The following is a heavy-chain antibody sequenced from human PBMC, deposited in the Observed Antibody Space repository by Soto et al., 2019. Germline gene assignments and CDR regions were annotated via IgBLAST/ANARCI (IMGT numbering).Heavy chain of an antibody. CDR3: ARVPDR. J-gene: IGHJ5*02. V-gene: IGHV4-59*12. CDR2: IYYSGST. D-gene: IGHD2-2*01. Sequence: PSETLALTCTVSGGSISSYYWSWIRQPPGKGLEWIGYIYYSGSTYYNPSLKSRVTISVDRSKNQFSLKLSSVTAADTAVYYCARVPDRWGQGTLVTVSS. CDR1: GGSISSYY.